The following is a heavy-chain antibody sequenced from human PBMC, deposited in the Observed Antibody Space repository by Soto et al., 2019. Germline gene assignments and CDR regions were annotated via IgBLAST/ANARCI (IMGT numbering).Heavy chain of an antibody. CDR3: ARGRYSYETIYYKFYYSALDV. V-gene: IGHV4-34*01. D-gene: IGHD3-10*01. CDR1: GGSIRGYY. J-gene: IGHJ6*02. CDR2: INDNGGT. Sequence: KPSETLSLTCGVYGGSIRGYYWSWIRQSPGKGLEWIGDINDNGGTNYNPSLKRRVSTSLDTSKKQVSLMVSSVTAADTAVYYCARGRYSYETIYYKFYYSALDVWGQGTTVTVSS.